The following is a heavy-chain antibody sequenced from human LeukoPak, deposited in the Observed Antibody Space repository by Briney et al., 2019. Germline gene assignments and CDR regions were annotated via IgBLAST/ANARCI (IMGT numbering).Heavy chain of an antibody. Sequence: SQTLSLTCTVSGGSISSGGYYWNWIRQHPGKGLEWIGYSYNSGSTYYNPSLKRRSTISVDTSKNQFSLKLRSVTAADTAVYYCARGYCTNGVCSSDYFDYWGQGTLVTVSS. V-gene: IGHV4-31*03. CDR3: ARGYCTNGVCSSDYFDY. D-gene: IGHD2-8*01. CDR1: GGSISSGGYY. J-gene: IGHJ4*02. CDR2: SYNSGST.